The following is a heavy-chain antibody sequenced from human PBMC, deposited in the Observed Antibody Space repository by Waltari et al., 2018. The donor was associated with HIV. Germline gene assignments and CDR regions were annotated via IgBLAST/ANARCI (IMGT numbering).Heavy chain of an antibody. V-gene: IGHV3-23*01. CDR1: GFTFSNYA. J-gene: IGHJ3*02. Sequence: EVQLLESGGGLVQPGGPMSRSCGASGFTFSNYALSWVRQAPGKGLEWVSSISGSGGSTYYADSVKGRFTVSRDNSKDTLFLQMNSLRAEDTALYYCAKEGIIVITDAFDIWGQGTMVIVSS. CDR3: AKEGIIVITDAFDI. D-gene: IGHD3-22*01. CDR2: ISGSGGST.